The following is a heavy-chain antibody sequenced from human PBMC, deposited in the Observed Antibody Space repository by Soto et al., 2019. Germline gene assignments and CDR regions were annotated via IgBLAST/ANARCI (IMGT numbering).Heavy chain of an antibody. CDR3: ARVAAMVSGKSHYYYGMDV. Sequence: QVQLVQSGAEVKKPGSSVKVSCKASGGTFSSYAISWVRQAPGQGLEWMGGIIPIFGTANYAQKFQGRVTITADESTGTAYMELSSLRSEYTAVYYCARVAAMVSGKSHYYYGMDVWGQGTTVTVSS. D-gene: IGHD5-18*01. V-gene: IGHV1-69*01. CDR2: IIPIFGTA. CDR1: GGTFSSYA. J-gene: IGHJ6*02.